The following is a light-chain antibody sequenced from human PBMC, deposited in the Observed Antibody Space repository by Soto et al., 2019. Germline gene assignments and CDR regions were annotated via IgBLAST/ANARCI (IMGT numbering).Light chain of an antibody. J-gene: IGLJ2*01. V-gene: IGLV2-14*03. CDR2: DVS. Sequence: QSALTQPASVSGSPGQSITISCTGSRSDVGGYNYDSWYQQHPDKAPKLMIYDVSNRPAGVSNRLSGYKSGNTAALTISGLQDEDEADYYGSSYTSSNTLVFGGGTKLTVL. CDR3: SSYTSSNTLV. CDR1: RSDVGGYNY.